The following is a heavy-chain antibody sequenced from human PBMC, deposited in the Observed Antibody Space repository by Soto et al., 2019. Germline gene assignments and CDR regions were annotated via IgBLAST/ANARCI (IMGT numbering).Heavy chain of an antibody. CDR2: ISGAGRST. Sequence: GGSLRLSCAASGFTFSNYAMTWVRHPPGKGLEWVSAISGAGRSTYYADSVKGRVTISRDNSKNTLYLQMNSLRAEDTAVYYCAKDVVRIFGSGDWFDPWGQGTRVTVSS. V-gene: IGHV3-23*01. CDR3: AKDVVRIFGSGDWFDP. D-gene: IGHD2-15*01. CDR1: GFTFSNYA. J-gene: IGHJ5*02.